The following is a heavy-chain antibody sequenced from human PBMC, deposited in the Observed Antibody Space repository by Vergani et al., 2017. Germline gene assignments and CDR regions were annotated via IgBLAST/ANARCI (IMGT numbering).Heavy chain of an antibody. Sequence: QVQLQESGPGLVKPSETLSLTCTVSGGSISSYYWSWIRQPPGKGLEWIGYIYYSGSTNYNPSLKSRVTISVDTSKNQFSLKLSSVTAADTAVYYCARGLSSSWHYYYYYYMDVWGKGTTVTVSS. J-gene: IGHJ6*03. CDR2: IYYSGST. D-gene: IGHD6-13*01. CDR1: GGSISSYY. CDR3: ARGLSSSWHYYYYYYMDV. V-gene: IGHV4-59*01.